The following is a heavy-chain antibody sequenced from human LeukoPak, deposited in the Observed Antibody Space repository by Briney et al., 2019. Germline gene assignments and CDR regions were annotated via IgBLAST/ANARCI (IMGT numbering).Heavy chain of an antibody. CDR3: ARVRLGFTGPHFDF. CDR2: INPSGGST. Sequence: GGSLRLSCAASEYTFTAYYMHWVRQAPGQGLEWMGMINPSGGSTSYAQKFQGRVTMTRDTSTSTVYMALNSLRSEDTAVHYCARVRLGFTGPHFDFWGQGTLVTVS. V-gene: IGHV1-46*01. CDR1: EYTFTAYY. D-gene: IGHD1-1*01. J-gene: IGHJ4*02.